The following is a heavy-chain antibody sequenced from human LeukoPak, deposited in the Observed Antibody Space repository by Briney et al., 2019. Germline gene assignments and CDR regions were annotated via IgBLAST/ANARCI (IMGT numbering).Heavy chain of an antibody. D-gene: IGHD3-9*01. CDR2: IYSSGST. Sequence: PSETLSLTCTVSGGSISSYYWSWLRQPAGKGLEWVGRIYSSGSTNYNPSLKSRVTMSVDTSKNQFSLKLSSVTAADTAVYYCARGDILTGYFGYWGQGTLVTVSS. CDR1: GGSISSYY. J-gene: IGHJ4*02. CDR3: ARGDILTGYFGY. V-gene: IGHV4-4*07.